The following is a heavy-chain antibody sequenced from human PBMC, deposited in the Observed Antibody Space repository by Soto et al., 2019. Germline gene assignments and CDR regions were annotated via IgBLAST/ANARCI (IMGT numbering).Heavy chain of an antibody. J-gene: IGHJ4*02. V-gene: IGHV1-69*01. CDR1: GGTISIYA. CDR3: ARVKGPRLLNYFDY. Sequence: QVQLVQSGAEVKKPGSSVKVSCKASGGTISIYAVNWVLQAPGQGLEWVGGSIPLFGTTNYAQKFQGRVTITADESTSTAYLELSSLRSEDTAVYYCARVKGPRLLNYFDYWGQGTLVTVSS. CDR2: SIPLFGTT.